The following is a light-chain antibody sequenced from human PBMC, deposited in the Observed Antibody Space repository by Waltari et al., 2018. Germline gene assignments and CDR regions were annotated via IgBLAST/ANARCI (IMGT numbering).Light chain of an antibody. CDR3: GAWDTSLTAYV. V-gene: IGLV1-51*01. J-gene: IGLJ1*01. CDR1: TSNIGNEF. CDR2: DTY. Sequence: QSVLTQPPSVSATPGQKVTISCSGSTSNIGNEFVSWYQQLTGTVPKLLVYDTYKRPSGIPDRFSGSKAGTSATLDITGLQTGDEAHYYCGAWDTSLTAYVFGTGTEVTVL.